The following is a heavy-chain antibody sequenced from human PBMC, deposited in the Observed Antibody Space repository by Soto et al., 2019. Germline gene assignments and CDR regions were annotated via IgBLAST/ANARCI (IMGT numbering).Heavy chain of an antibody. V-gene: IGHV5-51*01. J-gene: IGHJ3*02. CDR3: ARRQSITMIVPNPRVDDAFDI. Sequence: PGESLKISCKGSGYSFTSYWSGWVRQMPGKGLEWMGIIYPGDSDTRYSPSFQGQVTISADKSISTAYLQWSSLKASDTAMYYCARRQSITMIVPNPRVDDAFDIWGQGTMVTVSS. CDR2: IYPGDSDT. D-gene: IGHD3-22*01. CDR1: GYSFTSYW.